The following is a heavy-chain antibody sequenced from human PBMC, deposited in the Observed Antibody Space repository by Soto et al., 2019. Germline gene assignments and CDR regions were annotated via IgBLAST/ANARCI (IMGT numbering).Heavy chain of an antibody. CDR1: GGSISSSSYY. V-gene: IGHV4-39*01. CDR2: IYYSGST. CDR3: ARQGPHGANWVRYFDS. D-gene: IGHD7-27*01. J-gene: IGHJ4*02. Sequence: SETLSLTCTVSGGSISSSSYYWGWIRQPPGKGLEWIGSIYYSGSTYYNPSLKGRVTISVDTSKNQFSLKLSSVTAADTAVYYCARQGPHGANWVRYFDSWGQGTLVTVS.